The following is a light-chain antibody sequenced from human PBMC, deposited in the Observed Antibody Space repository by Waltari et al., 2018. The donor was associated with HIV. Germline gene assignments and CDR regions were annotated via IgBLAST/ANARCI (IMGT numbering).Light chain of an antibody. CDR1: QSVSSY. CDR3: QQRSNWPPALT. CDR2: DAS. Sequence: EIVFTQSPATLSLSPGESAPLSSRASQSVSSYLAWYQQKPGQAPRLLIYDASNRATGIPARFSGSGSGTDFTLTISSLEPEDFAVYYCQQRSNWPPALTFGGGTKVEIK. V-gene: IGKV3-11*01. J-gene: IGKJ4*01.